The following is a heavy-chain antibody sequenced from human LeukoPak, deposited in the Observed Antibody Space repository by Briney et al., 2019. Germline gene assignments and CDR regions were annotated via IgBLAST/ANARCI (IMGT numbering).Heavy chain of an antibody. Sequence: ASVKVSCKASGYTFTGYYMHWVRQAPGQGLEWMGRISPNSGGTNYAQKFQGRVTMTRDTSISTAYMELSRLRSDDTAVYYCARVGAAAGTAFDIWGQGTMVTVSS. D-gene: IGHD6-13*01. V-gene: IGHV1-2*06. CDR1: GYTFTGYY. CDR2: ISPNSGGT. CDR3: ARVGAAAGTAFDI. J-gene: IGHJ3*02.